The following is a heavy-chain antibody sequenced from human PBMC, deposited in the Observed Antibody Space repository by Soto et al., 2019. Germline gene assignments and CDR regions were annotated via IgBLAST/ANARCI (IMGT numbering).Heavy chain of an antibody. V-gene: IGHV4-59*01. CDR3: ARSRIPYYYYGMDV. D-gene: IGHD2-15*01. CDR2: IYYSGST. Sequence: QVQLQESGPGLVKPSETLSLTCTVSGGSISSYYWSWIRQPPGKGLEWIGYIYYSGSTNYNPSLKSRVTISVDTFTNQFSLKLSSVTAADTAVYYCARSRIPYYYYGMDVWGQGTTVTVSS. J-gene: IGHJ6*02. CDR1: GGSISSYY.